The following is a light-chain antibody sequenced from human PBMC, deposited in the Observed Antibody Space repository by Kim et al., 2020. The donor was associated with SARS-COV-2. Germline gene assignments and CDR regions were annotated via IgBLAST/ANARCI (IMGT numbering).Light chain of an antibody. CDR2: AAS. V-gene: IGKV1-27*01. Sequence: IKMTQSPSTLSASVGDRVTTTCRVSQGISNYLAWYQQKPGKVPKLLIYAASALQSGVPSRFSGGGSGTDFTLTISSLQPEDVATYYCQEYNSDPLTFGGGTKVDIK. CDR1: QGISNY. J-gene: IGKJ4*01. CDR3: QEYNSDPLT.